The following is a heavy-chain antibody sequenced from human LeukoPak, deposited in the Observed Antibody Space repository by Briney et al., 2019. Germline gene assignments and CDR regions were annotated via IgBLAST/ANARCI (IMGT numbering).Heavy chain of an antibody. V-gene: IGHV1-2*06. CDR3: ARDRRIAAAGINWFDP. J-gene: IGHJ5*02. D-gene: IGHD6-13*01. CDR1: GYTFTGYY. CDR2: INPNSGGT. Sequence: ASVKVSCKASGYTFTGYYMHWVRQAPEQGLEWMGRINPNSGGTNYAQKFQGRVTMTRDTSISTAYMELSRLRSDDTAVYYCARDRRIAAAGINWFDPWGQGTLVTVSS.